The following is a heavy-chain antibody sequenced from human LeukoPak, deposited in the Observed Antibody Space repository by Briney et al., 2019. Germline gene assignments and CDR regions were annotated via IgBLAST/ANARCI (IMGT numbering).Heavy chain of an antibody. V-gene: IGHV3-23*01. D-gene: IGHD5-24*01. CDR1: ELTFSTYP. J-gene: IGHJ6*02. Sequence: GGSLRLSCVGSELTFSTYPVSWVRQAPGKGLEWVSAISGSGGSTFYADSVKGRFTISRDNSKNTLFFQMNSLGAEDTAIYYCATRGKDGYNANYYGMDVWGQGTTVTVSS. CDR3: ATRGKDGYNANYYGMDV. CDR2: ISGSGGST.